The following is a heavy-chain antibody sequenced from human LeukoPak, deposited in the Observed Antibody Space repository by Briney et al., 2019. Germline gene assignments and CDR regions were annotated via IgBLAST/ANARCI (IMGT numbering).Heavy chain of an antibody. CDR1: GFTFSSYE. Sequence: GGSLRLSCAASGFTFSSYEMNWVRQAPGKGLEWVSYISSSGSTIYYADSVKGRFTISRDNAKNSLYLQMNSLRAEDTAVYYCARDYGDYYCYYMDVWGKGTTVTVSS. CDR2: ISSSGSTI. V-gene: IGHV3-48*03. CDR3: ARDYGDYYCYYMDV. J-gene: IGHJ6*03. D-gene: IGHD4-17*01.